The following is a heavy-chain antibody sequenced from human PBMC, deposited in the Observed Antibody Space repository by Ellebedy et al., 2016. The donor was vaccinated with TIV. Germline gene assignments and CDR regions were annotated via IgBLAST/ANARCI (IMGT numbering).Heavy chain of an antibody. CDR3: AREGKLN. V-gene: IGHV3-30*03. CDR1: GFAFSSYS. D-gene: IGHD3-10*01. J-gene: IGHJ4*02. Sequence: GGSLRLXXEASGFAFSSYSMNWVRQAPGKGLEWVAVISYDGSNKYYADSVKGRFTISRDNSKNTLYLQMNSLRAEDTAVYYCAREGKLNWGQGTLVTVSS. CDR2: ISYDGSNK.